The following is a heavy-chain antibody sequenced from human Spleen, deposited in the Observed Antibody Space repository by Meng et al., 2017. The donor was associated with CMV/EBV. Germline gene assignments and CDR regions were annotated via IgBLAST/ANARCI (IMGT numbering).Heavy chain of an antibody. CDR2: IIPILGTA. CDR1: GGTFSSYA. D-gene: IGHD6-13*01. V-gene: IGHV1-69*05. CDR3: ARARIAAAGMGWFDP. J-gene: IGHJ5*02. Sequence: SGGTFSSYAISWVRQAPGQGLEWMGGIIPILGTANYAQKFQGRVTITTDESTSTAYMELSSLRSEDTAVYYCARARIAAAGMGWFDPWGQGTLVTVSS.